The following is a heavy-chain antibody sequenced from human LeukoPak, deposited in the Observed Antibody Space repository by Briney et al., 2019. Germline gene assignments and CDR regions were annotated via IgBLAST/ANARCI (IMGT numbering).Heavy chain of an antibody. V-gene: IGHV4-59*01. Sequence: SETLSLTCTVSGGSISSYYWSWIRQPPGKGLEWIGYIYYSGSTNYNTSLKSRVTISVDTSKNQFSLKRSSVTAADTAVYYCARDRGGGHDYGDFYFDYWGQGTLVTVSS. J-gene: IGHJ4*02. CDR3: ARDRGGGHDYGDFYFDY. D-gene: IGHD4-17*01. CDR2: IYYSGST. CDR1: GGSISSYY.